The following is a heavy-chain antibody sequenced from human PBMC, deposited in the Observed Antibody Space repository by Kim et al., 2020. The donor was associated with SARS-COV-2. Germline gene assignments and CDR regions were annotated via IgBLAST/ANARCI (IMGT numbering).Heavy chain of an antibody. CDR1: GFTFNNAW. D-gene: IGHD3-10*01. J-gene: IGHJ4*02. V-gene: IGHV3-15*01. CDR3: TRGYYDSGTSDNILVS. CDR2: VKSKIDGGTT. Sequence: GGSLRLSCSASGFTFNNAWMSWVRQTPEKGLEWVGRVKSKIDGGTTDYSAPVKDRFTVSRDDSKNTIYLQMNSLKTADTAVYYCTRGYYDSGTSDNILVSWGQGTLLTV.